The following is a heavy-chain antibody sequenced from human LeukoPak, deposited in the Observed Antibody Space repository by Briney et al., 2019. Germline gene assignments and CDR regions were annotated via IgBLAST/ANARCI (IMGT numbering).Heavy chain of an antibody. CDR3: ARHAPCPQRGYSYGQ. D-gene: IGHD5-18*01. J-gene: IGHJ4*02. CDR1: GYSLSSGYY. CDR2: IYHIGST. V-gene: IGHV4-38-2*01. Sequence: SETLSLTCAVSGYSLSSGYYWGWIRQPPGKGLEWIGSIYHIGSTYYNPSLKSRVTTSVDTSKNQFSLKLSSVTAADTAVYYCARHAPCPQRGYSYGQWGQGTLVTVSS.